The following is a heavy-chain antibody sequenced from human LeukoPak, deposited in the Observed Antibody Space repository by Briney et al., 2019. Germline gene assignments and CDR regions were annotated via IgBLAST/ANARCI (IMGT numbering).Heavy chain of an antibody. J-gene: IGHJ4*02. CDR3: GRGYTSRLDY. Sequence: GGSLRLSCAASGFTFSSYWMHWVRQLPEKGLVWVSRINSDGSTTNYADSVKGRFTISRDNAKNTLYLQMNSLRAEDTAVYYCGRGYTSRLDYWGQGTLVTVSS. CDR1: GFTFSSYW. D-gene: IGHD5-18*01. CDR2: INSDGSTT. V-gene: IGHV3-74*01.